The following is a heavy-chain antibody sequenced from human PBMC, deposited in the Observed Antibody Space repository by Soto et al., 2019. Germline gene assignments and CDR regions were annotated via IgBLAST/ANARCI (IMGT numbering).Heavy chain of an antibody. V-gene: IGHV3-13*04. CDR3: ARGGPNWDYYFYGMDD. D-gene: IGHD3-16*01. Sequence: EVQLVESGGGLVQPGGSLRLSCAASGFSFNNYDMHWVRQARGKGLEWVSGIGTAGDTHYPDSVKGRFTISRENGKNSLYLQMNSLRAGDTAVYYCARGGPNWDYYFYGMDDWGQGTTVTVSS. J-gene: IGHJ6*02. CDR1: GFSFNNYD. CDR2: IGTAGDT.